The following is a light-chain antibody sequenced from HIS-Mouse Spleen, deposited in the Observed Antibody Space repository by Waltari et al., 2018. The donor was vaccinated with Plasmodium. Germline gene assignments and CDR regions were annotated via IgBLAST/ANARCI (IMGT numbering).Light chain of an antibody. CDR1: QSLVHSDGNTY. Sequence: DVVMTQSPLSLPVTLGQPASISCRSSQSLVHSDGNTYLNWFQQRPGQSPRRLIYKVSNRDSGVPDRFSGSGSGTDFTRKISRVEAEDVGVYYCMQGTHWPPWTFGQGTKVEIK. J-gene: IGKJ1*01. V-gene: IGKV2-30*02. CDR2: KVS. CDR3: MQGTHWPPWT.